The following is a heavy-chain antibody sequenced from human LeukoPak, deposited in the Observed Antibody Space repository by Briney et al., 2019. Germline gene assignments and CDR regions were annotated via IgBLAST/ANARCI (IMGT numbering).Heavy chain of an antibody. CDR2: IYYSASS. D-gene: IGHD5-18*01. CDR3: ARQYSYGSFDY. V-gene: IGHV4-39*01. J-gene: IGHJ4*02. Sequence: SETLSLTCTVSGGSISSSSYYWGWLRQPPGKGLEWIGSIYYSASSYYNPSLKSRVTISVDTSKNQFSLKLSSVTAADTAVYYCARQYSYGSFDYWGQGTLVTVSS. CDR1: GGSISSSSYY.